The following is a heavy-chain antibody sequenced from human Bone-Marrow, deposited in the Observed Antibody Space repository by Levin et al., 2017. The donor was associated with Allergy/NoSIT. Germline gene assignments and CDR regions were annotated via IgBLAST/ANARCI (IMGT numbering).Heavy chain of an antibody. D-gene: IGHD2-2*01. CDR2: VYYSGST. CDR3: ARPFCSSTSCFAFDP. CDR1: GGSIGSGGYY. V-gene: IGHV4-31*02. J-gene: IGHJ5*02. Sequence: SQTLSLTCAVSGGSIGSGGYYWTWIRQHPGKGLEWIGYVYYSGSTYYNPSLRSRVTISVDTSKNQFSLKMKSVTAADTAVYYCARPFCSSTSCFAFDPWGQGILVTVSS.